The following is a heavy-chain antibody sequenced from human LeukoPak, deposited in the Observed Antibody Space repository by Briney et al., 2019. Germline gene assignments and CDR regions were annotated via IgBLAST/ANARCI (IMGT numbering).Heavy chain of an antibody. CDR3: ARGQYSSGPWGY. J-gene: IGHJ4*02. CDR2: IYYSGST. D-gene: IGHD5-18*01. CDR1: VGSISSSSYY. Sequence: PSETLSLTPTVSVGSISSSSYYWGWIRHPPGKGLEWIGSIYYSGSTYYNPSLKSRVTISVDTSKNQFSLKPRSVTAADTAVYYCARGQYSSGPWGYWGQGTLVTVSS. V-gene: IGHV4-39*07.